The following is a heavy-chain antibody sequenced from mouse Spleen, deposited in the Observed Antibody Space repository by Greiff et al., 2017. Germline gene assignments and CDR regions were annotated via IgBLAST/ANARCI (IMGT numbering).Heavy chain of an antibody. CDR1: GYTFTDYN. Sequence: VQLQQSGPELVKPGASVKIPCKASGYTFTDYNMDWVKQSHGKSLEWIGDINPNNGGTIYNQKFKGKATLTVDKSSSTAYMELRSLTSEDTAVYYCARREYYDGYHDGTCAMDYWGQGTSVTVSS. V-gene: IGHV1-18*01. CDR2: INPNNGGT. J-gene: IGHJ4*01. D-gene: IGHD2-3*01. CDR3: ARREYYDGYHDGTCAMDY.